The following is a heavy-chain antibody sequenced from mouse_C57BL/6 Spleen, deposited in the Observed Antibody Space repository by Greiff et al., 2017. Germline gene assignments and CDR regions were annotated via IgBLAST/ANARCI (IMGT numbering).Heavy chain of an antibody. CDR1: GYTFTSYW. CDR2: IDPSDSYT. V-gene: IGHV1-69*01. CDR3: ARGNYSGSSYVRYFDV. Sequence: VQLQQPGAELVMPGASVKLSCKASGYTFTSYWMHWVKQRPGQGLEWIGEIDPSDSYTNYNQKFKGKSTLTGDKSSSTAYMQLSSLTSEDSAVYYCARGNYSGSSYVRYFDVWGTGTTVTVSS. D-gene: IGHD1-1*01. J-gene: IGHJ1*03.